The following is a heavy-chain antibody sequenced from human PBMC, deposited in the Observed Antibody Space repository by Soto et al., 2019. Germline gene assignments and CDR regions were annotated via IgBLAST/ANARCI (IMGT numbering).Heavy chain of an antibody. CDR2: ISWNGNFT. V-gene: IGHV3-9*01. CDR3: VGGSWFD. J-gene: IGHJ4*02. CDR1: GYSVEDYS. Sequence: EVQLVESGGDMVQPGRSLKLSCVGSGYSVEDYSMHWVRQAPGKGLEWVSGISWNGNFTGYADSVKGRVTISRDNAKNTLFWQMRSLSLEDTAVYYCVGGSWFDWGQGTLVTVSS. D-gene: IGHD2-15*01.